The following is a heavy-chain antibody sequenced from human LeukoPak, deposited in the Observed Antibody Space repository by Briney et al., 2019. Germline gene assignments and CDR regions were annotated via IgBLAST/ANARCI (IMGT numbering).Heavy chain of an antibody. CDR3: ARDGNPWNLDV. Sequence: SETLSLTCTVSGGSISSYYWSWIRQPPGKGLEWIGYIYYSGSTNYNPSLKSRVTISVDTSKNQFSLELSSVTAADTAVYFCARDGNPWNLDVWGRGTLVTVSS. J-gene: IGHJ2*01. CDR2: IYYSGST. D-gene: IGHD1-14*01. CDR1: GGSISSYY. V-gene: IGHV4-59*01.